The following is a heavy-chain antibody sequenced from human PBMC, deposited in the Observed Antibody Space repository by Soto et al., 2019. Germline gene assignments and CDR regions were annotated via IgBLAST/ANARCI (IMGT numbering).Heavy chain of an antibody. D-gene: IGHD3-16*01. V-gene: IGHV1-18*01. J-gene: IGHJ6*02. CDR3: ARDGALGENHYYYGMDV. Sequence: QVQLVQSGAEVKKPGASVKVSCKASGYTFTSYGISWVRQAPGQGLEWMGWISAYNGNTNYAQKLQGRVTMTTDTATSTAYMELRSLRSDDTAVYYCARDGALGENHYYYGMDVWCQGTTVTVSS. CDR2: ISAYNGNT. CDR1: GYTFTSYG.